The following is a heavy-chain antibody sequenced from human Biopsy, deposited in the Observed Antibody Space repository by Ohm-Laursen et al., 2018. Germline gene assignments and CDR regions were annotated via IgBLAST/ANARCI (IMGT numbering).Heavy chain of an antibody. CDR1: GVTFSNYA. V-gene: IGHV1-69*06. CDR3: ARSFGVVINFEHNWFDP. CDR2: INPMFGTA. D-gene: IGHD3-3*01. J-gene: IGHJ5*02. Sequence: FSVNASCEDSGVTFSNYAINWLRQAPGQGLEWMGGINPMFGTAKYAQRFQGRVTITADKSTSTADMELSSLRSDDTAVYYCARSFGVVINFEHNWFDPWGQGTLVTVSS.